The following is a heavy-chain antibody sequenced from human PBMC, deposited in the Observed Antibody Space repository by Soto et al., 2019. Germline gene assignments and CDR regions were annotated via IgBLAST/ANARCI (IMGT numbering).Heavy chain of an antibody. CDR2: IYYSGYT. J-gene: IGHJ4*02. Sequence: PSETLSLTCTVSGGSISSSSYYWGWIRQPPGKGLEWIGSIYYSGYTYYNPSLKSRVTISVDTSKNQFSLKLSSVTAADTAVYYCARALPMVRGVISYYFDFWGQGTLVTVSS. D-gene: IGHD3-10*01. CDR3: ARALPMVRGVISYYFDF. CDR1: GGSISSSSYY. V-gene: IGHV4-39*01.